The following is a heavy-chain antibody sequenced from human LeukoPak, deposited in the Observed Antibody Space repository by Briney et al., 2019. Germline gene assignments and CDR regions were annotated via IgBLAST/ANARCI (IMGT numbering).Heavy chain of an antibody. J-gene: IGHJ4*02. Sequence: GGSLRLSCVASGFTFSTYNMNWVRQAPGKGLEWVSSITSSSNYIYYADSVKGRFTISRDNAKNSLYLQMNSLRAEDTAVYYCATGYDYIYWGQGILVTVSS. D-gene: IGHD5-12*01. CDR2: ITSSSNYI. CDR1: GFTFSTYN. V-gene: IGHV3-21*01. CDR3: ATGYDYIY.